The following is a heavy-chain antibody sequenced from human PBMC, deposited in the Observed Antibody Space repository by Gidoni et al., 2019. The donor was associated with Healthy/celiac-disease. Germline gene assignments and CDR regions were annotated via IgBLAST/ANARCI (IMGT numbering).Heavy chain of an antibody. D-gene: IGHD1-7*01. CDR3: ARATGTTKVWFDP. V-gene: IGHV3-53*02. J-gene: IGHJ5*02. CDR2: IYSGGST. CDR1: GFTVSSNY. Sequence: EVQLVETGGGLIQPGGSLRLSCAASGFTVSSNYMSWVRQAPGKGLEWVSVIYSGGSTYYADSVKGRFTISRDNSKNTLYLQMNSLRAEDTAVYYCARATGTTKVWFDPWGQGTLVTVSS.